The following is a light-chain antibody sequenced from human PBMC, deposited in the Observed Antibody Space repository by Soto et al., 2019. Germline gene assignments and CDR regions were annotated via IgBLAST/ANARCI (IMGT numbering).Light chain of an antibody. CDR3: CSYAGSSTLV. CDR1: SSDVGSNNL. CDR2: EVS. V-gene: IGLV2-23*02. Sequence: QSALTQPASVSGSPGQSITISCTGTSSDVGSNNLVSWYQQHPGKAPQLMIYEVSKRPSGISNSFSGSKSGNTASLTISGLQAEEEADYYCCSYAGSSTLVFGGGTKRTVL. J-gene: IGLJ2*01.